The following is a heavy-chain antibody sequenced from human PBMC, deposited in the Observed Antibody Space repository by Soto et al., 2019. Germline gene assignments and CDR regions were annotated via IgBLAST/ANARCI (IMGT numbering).Heavy chain of an antibody. J-gene: IGHJ4*02. CDR2: IYHSGST. CDR3: AGHPPPGSGYSLGDY. CDR1: GGSISSSNW. Sequence: QVQLQESGPGLVKPSGTLSLTCAVSGGSISSSNWWSWVRQPPGKGLEWIGEIYHSGSTNYNPSLKSRVTTSVDKSKNQSALKLSSVTAADTAVYYCAGHPPPGSGYSLGDYWGQGTLVTVSS. V-gene: IGHV4-4*02. D-gene: IGHD3-22*01.